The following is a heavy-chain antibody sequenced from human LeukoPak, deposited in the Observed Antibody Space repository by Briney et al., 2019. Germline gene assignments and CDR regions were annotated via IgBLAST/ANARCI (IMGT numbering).Heavy chain of an antibody. Sequence: GRSLRRSCAASGFTFSSYGMHWVRQAPGKGLEWVAVIWYDGSNKYYADSVKGRFTISRDNSKNTLYLQMNSLRAEDTAVYYCAKKIDPFGVVLHQAYFDSWGQGTLVTVSS. V-gene: IGHV3-33*06. D-gene: IGHD3-3*01. CDR3: AKKIDPFGVVLHQAYFDS. CDR2: IWYDGSNK. J-gene: IGHJ4*02. CDR1: GFTFSSYG.